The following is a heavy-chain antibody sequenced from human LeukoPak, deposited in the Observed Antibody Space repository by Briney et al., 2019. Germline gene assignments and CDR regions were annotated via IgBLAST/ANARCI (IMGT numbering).Heavy chain of an antibody. V-gene: IGHV1-2*06. CDR1: GYTFTGYY. CDR2: INPNSGGT. CDR3: ARVTRYYGSGTFDY. Sequence: ASVRVSCTASGYTFTGYYMHWVRQAPGQGLEWMGRINPNSGGTNYAQKFQGRVTMTRGTSISTAYMELSRLRSDDTAVYYCARVTRYYGSGTFDYWGQGALVTVSS. J-gene: IGHJ4*02. D-gene: IGHD3-10*01.